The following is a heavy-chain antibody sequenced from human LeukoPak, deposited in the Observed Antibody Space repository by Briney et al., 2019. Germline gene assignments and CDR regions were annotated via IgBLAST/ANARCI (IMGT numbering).Heavy chain of an antibody. Sequence: GRSLRLSCAASGFTFSSYGMQWVRQAPGKGLEWVAVIWYDGSNKYYADSVKGRFTISRDNSKNTLYLQMNSLRAEDTAVYYCAKAISYGFWGGLDYWGQGTLVTVAS. CDR3: AKAISYGFWGGLDY. V-gene: IGHV3-33*06. CDR2: IWYDGSNK. J-gene: IGHJ4*02. D-gene: IGHD3-3*01. CDR1: GFTFSSYG.